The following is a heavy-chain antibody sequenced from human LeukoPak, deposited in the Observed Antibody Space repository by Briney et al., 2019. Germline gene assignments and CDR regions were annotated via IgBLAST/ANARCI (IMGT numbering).Heavy chain of an antibody. D-gene: IGHD3-22*01. J-gene: IGHJ4*02. CDR3: ARQGGYYYGHFDY. CDR1: GGSISSYY. V-gene: IGHV4-4*09. CDR2: IYTSGST. Sequence: SETLSLTCTVSGGSISSYYWSWIRQPPGKGLEWIGYIYTSGSTNYNPSLKSRVTISVDTSKNQFSLKLSSVTAADTAVYYCARQGGYYYGHFDYWGQGTLVTVSS.